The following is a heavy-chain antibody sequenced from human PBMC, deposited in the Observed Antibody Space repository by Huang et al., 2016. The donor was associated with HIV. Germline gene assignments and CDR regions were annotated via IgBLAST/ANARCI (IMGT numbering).Heavy chain of an antibody. Sequence: QLLLQESGPGLVKPSEALALTCAVSGGSIRSSDYHWGWIRQPPGKGLEGIGSIYDKGSPHYRPSLKSRVTIAVDTSKNLFFLNLTSMTAADTAVYYCARHREGPVAYYSGWGSHLNYMDVWGRGRTVGVSS. CDR1: GGSIRSSDYH. V-gene: IGHV4-39*01. J-gene: IGHJ6*03. CDR2: IYDKGSP. D-gene: IGHD3-10*01. CDR3: ARHREGPVAYYSGWGSHLNYMDV.